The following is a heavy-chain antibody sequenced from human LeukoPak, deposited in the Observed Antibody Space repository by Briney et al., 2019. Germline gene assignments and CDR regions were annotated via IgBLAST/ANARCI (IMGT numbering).Heavy chain of an antibody. CDR3: AKSLSSRGLIIPKTSRYFDY. Sequence: PGGSLRLSCAASGFTFSSYGMHWVRQAPGKGLEWVAFIRYDGSNKYYVDSVKGRFTISRDNSKNTLYLQMDSLRAEDTAVYYCAKSLSSRGLIIPKTSRYFDYWGQGTLVTVSS. V-gene: IGHV3-30*02. CDR2: IRYDGSNK. CDR1: GFTFSSYG. D-gene: IGHD3-10*01. J-gene: IGHJ4*02.